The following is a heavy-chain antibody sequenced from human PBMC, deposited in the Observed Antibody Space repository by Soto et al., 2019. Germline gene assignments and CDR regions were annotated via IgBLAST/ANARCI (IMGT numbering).Heavy chain of an antibody. V-gene: IGHV4-59*08. CDR3: ARQSTYYDYIWGSYRTENAFDI. CDR1: GGSISRYY. CDR2: IYYSGST. Sequence: SETLSLTCTVSGGSISRYYWSWIRQPPGKGLEWIGYIYYSGSTSYNPSLKSRVTISVDTSKNQFSLKLSSVTAADTAVYYCARQSTYYDYIWGSYRTENAFDIWGQGTMVTVSS. D-gene: IGHD3-16*02. J-gene: IGHJ3*02.